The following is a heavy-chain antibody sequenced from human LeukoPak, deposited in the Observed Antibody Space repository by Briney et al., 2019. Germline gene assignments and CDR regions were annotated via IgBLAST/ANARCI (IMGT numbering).Heavy chain of an antibody. CDR1: GYTFTNYD. J-gene: IGHJ4*02. V-gene: IGHV1-8*01. CDR3: VRRGHYDSSGYYYILDY. D-gene: IGHD3-22*01. Sequence: ASVKVSCKASGYTFTNYDINWVRQATGHGLEWMGWMNPNSGNTEYAQKFQGRVTLTRNTSMSTAYMDLSSLTSEDTAVYYCVRRGHYDSSGYYYILDYWGQGTLVTVSS. CDR2: MNPNSGNT.